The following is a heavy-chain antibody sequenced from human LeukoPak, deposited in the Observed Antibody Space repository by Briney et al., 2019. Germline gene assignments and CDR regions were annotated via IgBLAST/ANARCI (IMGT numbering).Heavy chain of an antibody. CDR2: INHSRST. D-gene: IGHD2-2*01. V-gene: IGHV4-34*01. Sequence: SQTLSLTCAVYGGSSSGYYWSWIRQPPGNRLEWSGEINHSRSTNYNPSLKSRVTISVDTSKNQFSLMLSSVTAADTAVYYCAGILSGTSSVDYWGQGALVTVSS. J-gene: IGHJ4*02. CDR3: AGILSGTSSVDY. CDR1: GGSSSGYY.